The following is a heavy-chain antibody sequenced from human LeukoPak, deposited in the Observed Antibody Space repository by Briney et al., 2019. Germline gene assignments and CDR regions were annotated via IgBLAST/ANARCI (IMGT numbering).Heavy chain of an antibody. V-gene: IGHV4-61*02. CDR1: GGSVSSGSYY. J-gene: IGHJ4*02. CDR2: IYASGST. Sequence: SETLSLTCTVSGGSVSSGSYYWSWIRQPAGKGLEWIGRIYASGSTNYNPSLKSRVTISLDTSKNQLSLKLSSVTAADTAVYYCARTLGYYDSSGYSDFDYWGQGTLVTVSS. CDR3: ARTLGYYDSSGYSDFDY. D-gene: IGHD3-22*01.